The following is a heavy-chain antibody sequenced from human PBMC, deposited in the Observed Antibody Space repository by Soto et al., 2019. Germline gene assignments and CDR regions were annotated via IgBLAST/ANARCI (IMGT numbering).Heavy chain of an antibody. CDR1: GFSFNNAW. J-gene: IGHJ4*02. CDR3: ALITSDY. CDR2: IKSKSDGEST. V-gene: IGHV3-15*07. Sequence: EAQLVESGGGLVKPGGSLRLSCAASGFSFNNAWMNWVRQVPGEGLEWVGRIKSKSDGESTEYAAPVKGRFTISRDDSKNTVYLQMNSLKTEDTAVYYCALITSDYWGQGTLVTVSS.